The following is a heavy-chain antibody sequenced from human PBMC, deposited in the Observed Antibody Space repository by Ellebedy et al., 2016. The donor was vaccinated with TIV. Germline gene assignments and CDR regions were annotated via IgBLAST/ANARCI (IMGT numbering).Heavy chain of an antibody. D-gene: IGHD2-15*01. CDR2: ISGSGGTT. V-gene: IGHV3-23*01. J-gene: IGHJ5*02. CDR1: GFTFSDYA. Sequence: GESLKISCAASGFTFSDYAMSWVRQAPGKGLEWVSAISGSGGTTFYADSMKGRFTISRDNSKNTLYLQMNSLRAEDTAVYYCVFRVGDCNGGNCYPWGQGTLVTVSS. CDR3: VFRVGDCNGGNCYP.